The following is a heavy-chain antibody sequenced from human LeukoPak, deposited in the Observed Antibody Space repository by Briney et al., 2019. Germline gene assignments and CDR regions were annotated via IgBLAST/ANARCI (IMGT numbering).Heavy chain of an antibody. CDR3: TRDPPTRY. CDR2: IRNKADGGTP. V-gene: IGHV3-49*03. Sequence: GGSLRLSCTAAGFTFGDYTITWIRQAPGRGLEWVGFIRNKADGGTPEYAASVKGRFTMSRDDSKNTAYLQMNSLKTDDTAVYYCTRDPPTRYWGQGTLVSVSS. D-gene: IGHD1-26*01. J-gene: IGHJ4*02. CDR1: GFTFGDYT.